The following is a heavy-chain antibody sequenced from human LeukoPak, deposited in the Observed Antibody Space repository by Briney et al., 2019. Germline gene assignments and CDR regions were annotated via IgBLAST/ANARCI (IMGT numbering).Heavy chain of an antibody. Sequence: SETLSLTCTVSGASISSSSYYWGWIRQPPGKGLEWIGSIYYSGSTYYNPSLKSRVTISVDTSKNQFSLKLSSVTAADTAVYYCARTPIAVAGKILFDYWGQGTLVTVPS. V-gene: IGHV4-39*07. CDR1: GASISSSSYY. CDR2: IYYSGST. D-gene: IGHD6-19*01. CDR3: ARTPIAVAGKILFDY. J-gene: IGHJ4*02.